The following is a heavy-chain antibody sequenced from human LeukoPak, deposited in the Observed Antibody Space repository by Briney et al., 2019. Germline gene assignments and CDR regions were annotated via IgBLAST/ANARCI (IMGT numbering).Heavy chain of an antibody. CDR1: GLTFSNYW. Sequence: GGSLRLSCVVSGLTFSNYWMNWVRQAPGKGLEWVSVFYSGARTYYADSVKGRFTISRDTSKNTLNLQMNSLRAEDTAVYYCAGSSGSSHTFDYWGQGTLVTVSS. V-gene: IGHV3-53*01. CDR2: FYSGART. D-gene: IGHD1-26*01. CDR3: AGSSGSSHTFDY. J-gene: IGHJ4*02.